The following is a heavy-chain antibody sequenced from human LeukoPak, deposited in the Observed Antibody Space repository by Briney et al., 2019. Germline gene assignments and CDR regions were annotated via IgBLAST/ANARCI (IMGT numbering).Heavy chain of an antibody. CDR2: INHSGST. Sequence: SETLSLTCAVYGGSFSGYYWSWIRQPPGKGLEWIGEINHSGSTNYNPSLKSRVTISVDPSKNQFSLKLNSVTAADTAVYYCAKTVAGYWYFDLWGRGTLATVSS. CDR1: GGSFSGYY. D-gene: IGHD6-19*01. CDR3: AKTVAGYWYFDL. J-gene: IGHJ2*01. V-gene: IGHV4-34*01.